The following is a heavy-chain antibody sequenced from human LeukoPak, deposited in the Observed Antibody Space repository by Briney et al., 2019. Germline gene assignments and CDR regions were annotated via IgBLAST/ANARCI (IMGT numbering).Heavy chain of an antibody. CDR1: GGSFSGYY. D-gene: IGHD6-13*01. Sequence: SETLSLTCAVYGGSFSGYYWSWIRQPPGKGLEWIGEINHSGSTNYNPSLKSRVTISVDTSKNQFSLKLSSVTAADTAVYYCARDYYAWGYSSNWYRWFDPWGQGTLVTVSS. V-gene: IGHV4-34*01. CDR3: ARDYYAWGYSSNWYRWFDP. J-gene: IGHJ5*02. CDR2: INHSGST.